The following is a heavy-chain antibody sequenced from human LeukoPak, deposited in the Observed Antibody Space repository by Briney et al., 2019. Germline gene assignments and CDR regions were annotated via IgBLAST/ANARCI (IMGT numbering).Heavy chain of an antibody. CDR2: INSDGSST. CDR3: ARVLPAQYCFYGMDV. J-gene: IGHJ6*02. Sequence: PGGSLRLSCAASGFTFSSYWMHWVRQAPGKGLVWVSHINSDGSSTTYADSVKGRFTISRDNAKNTLYLQMNSLRAEDTAVYYCARVLPAQYCFYGMDVWGQGTTVTVSS. V-gene: IGHV3-74*01. CDR1: GFTFSSYW.